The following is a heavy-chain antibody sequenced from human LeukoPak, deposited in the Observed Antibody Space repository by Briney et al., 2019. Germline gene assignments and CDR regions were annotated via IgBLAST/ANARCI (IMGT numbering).Heavy chain of an antibody. CDR3: ARESGTAGAATGTDY. CDR2: ISYSGYT. V-gene: IGHV4-39*07. CDR1: GGAISSSTYY. Sequence: SETLSLTCTVSGGAISSSTYYWAWIRQPPGKGLEWIGSISYSGYTYYNPSLRSRVTISVDTSKNQFSLRLSSVTAADTAVYYCARESGTAGAATGTDYWGQGNLVTVSS. J-gene: IGHJ4*02. D-gene: IGHD6-13*01.